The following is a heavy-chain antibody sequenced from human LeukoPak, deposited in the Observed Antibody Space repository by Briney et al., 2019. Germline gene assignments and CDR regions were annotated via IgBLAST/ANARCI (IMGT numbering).Heavy chain of an antibody. Sequence: GGSLRLSCVASGFTFSSFWMSWVRQAPGKGLEFVANIDQDGSVRNYVDSVKGRFIISRDNAKNSLYLQMNSLRAEDTAVYYCAREEVDTGNYYYYYGVDVWGQGTTVTVSS. V-gene: IGHV3-7*01. J-gene: IGHJ6*02. CDR3: AREEVDTGNYYYYYGVDV. CDR2: IDQDGSVR. CDR1: GFTFSSFW. D-gene: IGHD3-10*01.